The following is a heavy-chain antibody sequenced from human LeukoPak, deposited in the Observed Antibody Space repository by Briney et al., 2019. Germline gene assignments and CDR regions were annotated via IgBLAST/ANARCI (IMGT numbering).Heavy chain of an antibody. CDR2: IYYSGST. V-gene: IGHV4-59*01. CDR3: ARLGVRVRGVISPNFDY. Sequence: SETLSLTCTVSGGSISSYYWSWIRQPPGKGLEWIGYIYYSGSTNYNPSLKSRVTISVDTSKNQFSLKLSSVTAADTAVYYCARLGVRVRGVISPNFDYWGQGTLVTVSS. J-gene: IGHJ4*02. CDR1: GGSISSYY. D-gene: IGHD3-10*01.